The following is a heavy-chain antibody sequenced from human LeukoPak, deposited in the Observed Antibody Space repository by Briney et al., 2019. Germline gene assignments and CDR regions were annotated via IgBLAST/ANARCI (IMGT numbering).Heavy chain of an antibody. J-gene: IGHJ4*02. Sequence: GGSLRLSCAASGFTFRTYAMTWVRRAPGKGLEWVSTISNGGDNTYYADSVRGRFTISTDNSENTLFLQMNSLRAEDTAVYYCAKDRVQLWPDYFDYWGQGTLVTVSS. CDR1: GFTFRTYA. CDR3: AKDRVQLWPDYFDY. V-gene: IGHV3-23*01. CDR2: ISNGGDNT. D-gene: IGHD5-18*01.